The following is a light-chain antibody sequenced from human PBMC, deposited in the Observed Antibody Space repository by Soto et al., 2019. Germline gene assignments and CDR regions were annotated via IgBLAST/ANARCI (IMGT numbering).Light chain of an antibody. Sequence: DIVMTQSPDSLTVSLGERATINCKSSQSVLSSSDNKNYLAWHKQKPGQPPKLLIYWASTRESGVPDRFSGSGSGADFTLTISSLQAEDVAVYYFQQHYSAPLTFGGGTKVEIK. CDR3: QQHYSAPLT. CDR1: QSVLSSSDNKNY. V-gene: IGKV4-1*01. J-gene: IGKJ4*01. CDR2: WAS.